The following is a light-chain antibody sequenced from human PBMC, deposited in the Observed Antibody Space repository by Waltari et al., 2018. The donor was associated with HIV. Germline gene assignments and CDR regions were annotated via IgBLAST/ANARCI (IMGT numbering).Light chain of an antibody. CDR2: SVS. J-gene: IGKJ4*01. CDR3: QQYEKWPPLT. V-gene: IGKV3-15*01. CDR1: QSVGTS. Sequence: EIVMTQSPVALSASLGERVTISCRASQSVGTSLAWYQQRPGQAPGVLIYSVSTRAAGVPARFSGSGSGTDFTLTISSLQPEDYAVYFCQQYEKWPPLTFGGGTKV.